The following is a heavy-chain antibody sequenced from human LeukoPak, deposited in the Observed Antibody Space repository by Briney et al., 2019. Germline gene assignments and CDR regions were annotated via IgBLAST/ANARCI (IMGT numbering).Heavy chain of an antibody. CDR3: ARDPTRRFDL. CDR2: ISYDGSNK. V-gene: IGHV3-30*04. Sequence: PGGSLRLSCAASGFTFSSYAMHWVRQAPGKGLEWVAVISYDGSNKYYADSVKGRFTISRDNSKNTLYLQMNSLRGEDTAVYYCARDPTRRFDLWGQGTLVTVSS. J-gene: IGHJ4*02. CDR1: GFTFSSYA.